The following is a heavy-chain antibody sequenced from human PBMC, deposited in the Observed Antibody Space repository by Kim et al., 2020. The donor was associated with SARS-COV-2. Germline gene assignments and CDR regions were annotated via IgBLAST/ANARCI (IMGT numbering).Heavy chain of an antibody. CDR2: IKQDGSEK. CDR3: ARAGGAAGTYYYYYGMDV. V-gene: IGHV3-7*01. Sequence: GGSLRLSCAASGFTFSSYWMSWVRQAPGKGLEWVANIKQDGSEKYYVDSVKGRFTISRDNAKNSLYLQMNSLRAEDTAVYYCARAGGAAGTYYYYYGMDVWGQGTTVTVSS. CDR1: GFTFSSYW. J-gene: IGHJ6*02. D-gene: IGHD6-13*01.